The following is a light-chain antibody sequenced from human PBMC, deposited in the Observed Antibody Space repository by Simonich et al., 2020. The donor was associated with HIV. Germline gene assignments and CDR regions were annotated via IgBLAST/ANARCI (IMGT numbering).Light chain of an antibody. J-gene: IGLJ3*02. CDR2: DVS. Sequence: QSALTQPSSVFGSPGTSITISCPGTSSDVGGYNYVSWYQQQPGKAPKLMIYDVSKRPSGVSNRFSGSKSGNTASLTISGLQAEDEADYFCCSYTSNSTGVFGGGTRLTVL. V-gene: IGLV2-14*03. CDR1: SSDVGGYNY. CDR3: CSYTSNSTGV.